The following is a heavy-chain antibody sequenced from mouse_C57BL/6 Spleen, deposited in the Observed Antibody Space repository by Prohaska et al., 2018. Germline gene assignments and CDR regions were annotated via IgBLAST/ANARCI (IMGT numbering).Heavy chain of an antibody. D-gene: IGHD1-1*01. CDR3: ARSDYGSSYDDMDY. V-gene: IGHV1-26*01. J-gene: IGHJ4*01. Sequence: PGASVKISCKASGYTFTDYYMNWVKQSHGQSLEWIGDINPNNGGTSYNQKFKSKATLTVDKSSSTAYMELRSLTSEDSAVYYCARSDYGSSYDDMDYWGQGTSVTVSS. CDR1: GYTFTDYY. CDR2: INPNNGGT.